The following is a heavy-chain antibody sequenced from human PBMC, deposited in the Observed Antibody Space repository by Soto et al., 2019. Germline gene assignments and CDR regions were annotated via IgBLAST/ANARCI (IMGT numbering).Heavy chain of an antibody. D-gene: IGHD2-2*01. V-gene: IGHV4-31*03. CDR3: ARVVLPAASSDPDWFDP. Sequence: SETLSLTCTVSGGSISSGGYYWSWIRQHPGKGLEWIGYIYYSGSTYYNPSLKSRVTISVDTSKNQFSLKLSSVTAADTAVYYCARVVLPAASSDPDWFDPWGQGTLVTVSS. J-gene: IGHJ5*02. CDR1: GGSISSGGYY. CDR2: IYYSGST.